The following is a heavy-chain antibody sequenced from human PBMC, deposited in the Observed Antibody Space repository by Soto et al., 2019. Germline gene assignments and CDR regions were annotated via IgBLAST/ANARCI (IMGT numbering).Heavy chain of an antibody. V-gene: IGHV3-23*01. D-gene: IGHD6-19*01. CDR3: ASQGIAVVNYYYYGMAV. J-gene: IGHJ6*02. CDR2: ISGSGGST. Sequence: GGSLRLSCAASGFTFSSYAMSWVRQAPGKGLEWVSAISGSGGSTYYADSVKGRFTISRDNSKNTLYLQMNSLRAEDTAVYYCASQGIAVVNYYYYGMAVWGQGTTVPVSS. CDR1: GFTFSSYA.